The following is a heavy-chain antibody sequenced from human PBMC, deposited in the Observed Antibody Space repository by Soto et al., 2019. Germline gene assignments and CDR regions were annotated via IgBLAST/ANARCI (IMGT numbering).Heavy chain of an antibody. V-gene: IGHV3-30*18. J-gene: IGHJ6*02. CDR1: GFTFSSYV. CDR3: AKDKEAYYYSYYXDV. Sequence: PGGSLRLSCGASGFTFSSYVMHWVRQAPGKGLEWVAVISYDGSNKYYADSVKGRFTISRDNSKNTLYLQMNSLRAEDTAVYYCAKDKEAYYYSYYXDVWGQGTTVTVSS. CDR2: ISYDGSNK.